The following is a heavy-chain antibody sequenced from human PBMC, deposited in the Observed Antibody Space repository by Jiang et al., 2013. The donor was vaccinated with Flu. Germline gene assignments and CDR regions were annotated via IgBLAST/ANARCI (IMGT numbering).Heavy chain of an antibody. J-gene: IGHJ4*02. CDR2: IYYSGST. CDR3: ARQWGSGSYYNFDY. CDR1: GGPISSYY. D-gene: IGHD3-10*01. Sequence: GPGLVKPSETLSLTCTVSGGPISSYYWSWIRQPPGKGLEWIGYIYYSGSTNYNPSLKSRVTISVDTSKNQFSLKLSSVTAADTAVYYCARQWGSGSYYNFDYWGQGTLVTVSS. V-gene: IGHV4-59*08.